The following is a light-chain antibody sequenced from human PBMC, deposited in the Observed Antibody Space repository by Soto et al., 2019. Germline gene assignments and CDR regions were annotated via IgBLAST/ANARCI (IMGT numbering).Light chain of an antibody. V-gene: IGKV3-15*01. CDR2: GAF. CDR1: QSVSSD. Sequence: EIVTTQSPVTLSVSPGERATLSCRTSQSVSSDLAWYQQKPGQAPRLLIYGAFNRATGVPARFSGSGSGTEFTLTISSLQSEDSAVYYCQQYNSWPPITFGQGTRLEIK. J-gene: IGKJ5*01. CDR3: QQYNSWPPIT.